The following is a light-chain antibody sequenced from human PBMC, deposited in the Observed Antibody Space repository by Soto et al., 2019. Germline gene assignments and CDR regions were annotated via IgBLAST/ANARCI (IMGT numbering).Light chain of an antibody. Sequence: DIQMTQSPSSLSASVGDRVTITCRANQTITRYLNWYQQKPGTAPKLLIYAASSLQEGVPSRFRGSGSGTDFTLTIRNLQPEDFAAYSCQQSFSFPVTFGQGTKLDIK. V-gene: IGKV1-39*01. J-gene: IGKJ2*01. CDR2: AAS. CDR1: QTITRY. CDR3: QQSFSFPVT.